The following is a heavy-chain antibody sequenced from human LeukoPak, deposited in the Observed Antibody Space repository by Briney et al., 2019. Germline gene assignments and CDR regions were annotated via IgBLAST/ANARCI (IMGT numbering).Heavy chain of an antibody. Sequence: SETLSLTCTVSGGSISSGGYYWSWIRQHPGKGLEWIGYIYYSGSTYCNPSLKSRVTISLDTSKNQFSLNLNSVTAADTAVYYWARCTTTSCNNLDYFVQGTLLPGSS. CDR3: ARCTTTSCNNLDY. CDR1: GGSISSGGYY. J-gene: IGHJ4*02. CDR2: IYYSGST. D-gene: IGHD2-2*02. V-gene: IGHV4-31*03.